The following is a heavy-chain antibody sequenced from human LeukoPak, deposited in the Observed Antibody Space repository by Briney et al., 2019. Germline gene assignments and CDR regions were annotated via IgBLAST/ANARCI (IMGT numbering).Heavy chain of an antibody. CDR2: ICYSGST. CDR1: GGSISSSSYY. J-gene: IGHJ4*02. D-gene: IGHD3-22*01. V-gene: IGHV4-39*07. Sequence: SETLSLTCTVSGGSISSSSYYWGWIRQPPGKGLEWIGNICYSGSTYYNPSLESRVTISVDTSKNQFSLKLSSVTAADTAVYYCARVTGYVIEDYFDYWGQGTLVTVSS. CDR3: ARVTGYVIEDYFDY.